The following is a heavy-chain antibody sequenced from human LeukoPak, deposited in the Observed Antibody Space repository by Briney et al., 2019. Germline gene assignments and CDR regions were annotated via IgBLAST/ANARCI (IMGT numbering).Heavy chain of an antibody. CDR1: GFTFSSYA. D-gene: IGHD5-12*01. CDR2: TSGSGGST. J-gene: IGHJ4*02. V-gene: IGHV3-23*01. CDR3: AKPGYSGYDLRYYFDY. Sequence: GGSLRLSCAASGFTFSSYAMSWVRQAPGKGLEWVSATSGSGGSTYYADSVKGRFTISRDNSKNTLYLQMNSLRAEDTAVYYCAKPGYSGYDLRYYFDYWGQGTLVTVSS.